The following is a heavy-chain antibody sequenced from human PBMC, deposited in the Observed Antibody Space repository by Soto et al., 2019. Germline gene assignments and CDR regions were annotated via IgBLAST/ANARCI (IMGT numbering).Heavy chain of an antibody. CDR1: GFTFSSNV. V-gene: IGHV3-23*01. CDR2: LTPSGDNT. Sequence: PGGSLRLSCAASGFTFSSNVMSWVRQAPGMGLEWVSSLTPSGDNTYYADSVKGRFTITRDNSKDTVYLQMNSLRAEDTGVYYCAKYMLKNLGHWGQGTLVTVSS. J-gene: IGHJ5*02. CDR3: AKYMLKNLGH. D-gene: IGHD3-10*02.